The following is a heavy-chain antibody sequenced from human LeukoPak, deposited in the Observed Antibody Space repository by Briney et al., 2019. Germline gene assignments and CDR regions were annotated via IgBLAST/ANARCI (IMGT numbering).Heavy chain of an antibody. CDR3: ARANYYDSSPSF. CDR2: INPNSGGT. CDR1: GYTFTGYY. Sequence: ASVKVSCKASGYTFTGYYMHWVRQAPGQGLEWMGWINPNSGGTNYAQKFQGRVTMTRDTSISTAYMELSRLRSDDTAVYYCARANYYDSSPSFWGQGTLVTVSS. J-gene: IGHJ4*02. V-gene: IGHV1-2*02. D-gene: IGHD3-22*01.